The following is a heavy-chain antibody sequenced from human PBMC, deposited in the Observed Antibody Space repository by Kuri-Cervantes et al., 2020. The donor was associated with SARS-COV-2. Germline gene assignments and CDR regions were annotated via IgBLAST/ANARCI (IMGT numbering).Heavy chain of an antibody. CDR2: INSDGSTT. J-gene: IGHJ6*02. D-gene: IGHD2-15*01. CDR1: GFTFSSYW. Sequence: GGSLRLSCAASGFTFSSYWMHWVRQAPGKGLVWVSRINSDGSTTSYADSVKGRFTISRDNAKNTLYLQMNSLRAEDTAVYYCARISIWVVAATPFLAYYYYGMDVWGQGTTVTVSS. CDR3: ARISIWVVAATPFLAYYYYGMDV. V-gene: IGHV3-74*01.